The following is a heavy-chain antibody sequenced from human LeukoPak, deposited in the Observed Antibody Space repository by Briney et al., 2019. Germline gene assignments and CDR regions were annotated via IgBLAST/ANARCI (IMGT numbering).Heavy chain of an antibody. V-gene: IGHV4-39*07. Sequence: SETLSLTCTVSGASFSSDFWSWIRQSPGKGLELLGTINFLGRAFYTPSLKSRVTISVDTSKNQFSLKLTSVTAADTAVYYCARDAAGGLGRRSDYWGQGILVTVSS. D-gene: IGHD3-10*01. CDR3: ARDAAGGLGRRSDY. J-gene: IGHJ4*02. CDR2: INFLGRA. CDR1: GASFSSDF.